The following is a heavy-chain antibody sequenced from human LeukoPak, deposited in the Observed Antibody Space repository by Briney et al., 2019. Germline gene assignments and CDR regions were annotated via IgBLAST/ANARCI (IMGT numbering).Heavy chain of an antibody. CDR3: AKSSNWFDP. V-gene: IGHV4-38-2*02. J-gene: IGHJ5*02. Sequence: SETLSLTCTVSGYSINSAYYWGWIRQPPDKGLEWIGSIYHGGSTYFNPSLKSRVTISIDTSKNQFSLKLSSVTAADTAVYYCAKSSNWFDPWGQGTLVTVSS. CDR1: GYSINSAYY. CDR2: IYHGGST. D-gene: IGHD2-2*01.